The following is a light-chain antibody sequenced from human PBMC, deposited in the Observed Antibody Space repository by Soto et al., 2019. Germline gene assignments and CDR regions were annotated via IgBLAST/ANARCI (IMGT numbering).Light chain of an antibody. CDR3: QPATSFTIK. J-gene: IGKJ5*01. V-gene: IGKV1D-12*01. CDR2: AAS. CDR1: QGISTG. Sequence: DIHMTQSTSSVSASIGDRVTITCRASQGISTGLAWYQQQPGKAPKLLIYAASSLHSGVQSRFSCSGSGTDVTLTISSLEPEDFAPYFWQPATSFTIKFGQGKRLHIK.